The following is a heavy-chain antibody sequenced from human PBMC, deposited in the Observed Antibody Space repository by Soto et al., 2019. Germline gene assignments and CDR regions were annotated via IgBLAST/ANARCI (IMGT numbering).Heavy chain of an antibody. V-gene: IGHV5-51*01. CDR2: IYPGDSDT. D-gene: IGHD2-2*01. J-gene: IGHJ6*02. CDR3: ARQVVVPAATGTYYYYYGMDV. CDR1: GYSFTSYW. Sequence: PGESLKISCKGSGYSFTSYWIGWVRQMPGKGLEWMGIIYPGDSDTRYSPSFQGQVTISADKSISTAYLQWSSLKASDTAMYYCARQVVVPAATGTYYYYYGMDVWGQGTTVTVSS.